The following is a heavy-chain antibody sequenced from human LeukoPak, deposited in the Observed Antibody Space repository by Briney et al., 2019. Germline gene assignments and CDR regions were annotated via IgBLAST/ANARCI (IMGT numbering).Heavy chain of an antibody. V-gene: IGHV3-66*01. CDR1: GFTVSSNY. J-gene: IGHJ4*02. D-gene: IGHD4-23*01. CDR2: IYSGGST. Sequence: GGSLRLSCAASGFTVSSNYMSWVRQAPGKGLEWVSVIYSGGSTYYADSVKGRFTISRDNSKNTLYLQMNSLRAEDTAVYYCAGAPVDPYYFGYWGQGTLVTVSS. CDR3: AGAPVDPYYFGY.